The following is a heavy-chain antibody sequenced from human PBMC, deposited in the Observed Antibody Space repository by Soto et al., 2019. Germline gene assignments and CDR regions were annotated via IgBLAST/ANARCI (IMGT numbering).Heavy chain of an antibody. D-gene: IGHD6-6*01. V-gene: IGHV4-59*08. CDR3: ASGTELAYSSSFDY. Sequence: SETLSLTCTVSGGSVSSYYWSWIRQSPGKGLEWIGYIYYSGSTKYKPSLKSRVTISVDTSKNQFSLKLSSVTAADTAVYYCASGTELAYSSSFDYWGQGTLVTVSS. CDR2: IYYSGST. J-gene: IGHJ4*02. CDR1: GGSVSSYY.